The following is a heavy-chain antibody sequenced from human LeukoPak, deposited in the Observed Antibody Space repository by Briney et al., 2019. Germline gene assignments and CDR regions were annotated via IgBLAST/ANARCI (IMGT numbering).Heavy chain of an antibody. CDR1: GFTFSSYG. Sequence: PGRSLRLSCAASGFTFSSYGMHWVRQAPGKGLEWLGVIWFDGSNKYYADSVKGRFTISRDNSKNTLYLQMNSLRAEDTAVYYCARVGEMVTSPSSYYYYMDVWGKGTTVTVSS. CDR2: IWFDGSNK. CDR3: ARVGEMVTSPSSYYYYMDV. J-gene: IGHJ6*03. D-gene: IGHD5-24*01. V-gene: IGHV3-33*01.